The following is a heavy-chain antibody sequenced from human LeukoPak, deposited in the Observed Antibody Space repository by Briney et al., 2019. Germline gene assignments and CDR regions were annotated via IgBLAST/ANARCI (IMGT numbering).Heavy chain of an antibody. V-gene: IGHV4-34*09. Sequence: SETLSLTCAVYGGSFSGYYWSWIRQPPGKGLEWIRYIYYSGSTYYNPSLKSRVTISVDTSKNQFSLKLSSVTAADTAVYYCARGSGFGEFVFFDYWGQGTLVTVSS. D-gene: IGHD3-10*01. J-gene: IGHJ4*02. CDR2: IYYSGST. CDR1: GGSFSGYY. CDR3: ARGSGFGEFVFFDY.